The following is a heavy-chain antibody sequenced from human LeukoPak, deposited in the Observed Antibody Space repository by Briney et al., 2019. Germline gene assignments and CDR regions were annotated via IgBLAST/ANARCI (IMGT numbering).Heavy chain of an antibody. CDR3: ARDQGVRGVSPGYFDL. D-gene: IGHD3-10*01. CDR2: IYYSGST. J-gene: IGHJ2*01. Sequence: NTSETLSLTCTVSGGSISSGDYYWSWIRQPPGKGLEWIGYIYYSGSTYYNPSLKSRVTISVDTSKNQFSLKLSSVTAADTAVYYCARDQGVRGVSPGYFDLWGRGTLVTVSS. V-gene: IGHV4-30-4*01. CDR1: GGSISSGDYY.